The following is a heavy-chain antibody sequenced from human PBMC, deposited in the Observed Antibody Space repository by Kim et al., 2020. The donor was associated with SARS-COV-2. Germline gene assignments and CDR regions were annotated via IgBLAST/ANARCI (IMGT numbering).Heavy chain of an antibody. J-gene: IGHJ6*02. V-gene: IGHV3-66*01. CDR1: GFTVSSNY. D-gene: IGHD3-10*01. CDR3: ARAIVYGSGDGMDV. Sequence: GGSLRLSCAASGFTVSSNYMSWVRQAPGKGLEWVSVIYSGGSTYYADSVKGRFTISRDNSKNTLYLQMNSLRAEDTAVYYCARAIVYGSGDGMDVWGQGTTVTVSS. CDR2: IYSGGST.